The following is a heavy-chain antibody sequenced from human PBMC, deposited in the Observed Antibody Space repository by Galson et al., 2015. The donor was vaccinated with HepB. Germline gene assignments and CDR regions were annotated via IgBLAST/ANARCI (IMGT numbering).Heavy chain of an antibody. CDR1: GFTFSSSS. J-gene: IGHJ3*02. CDR2: ISSSSSYI. V-gene: IGHV3-21*01. Sequence: SLRLSCAASGFTFSSSSMNWVHQAPGTGLEWDSSISSSSSYIYYADSVKGRFTISRDNAKNSLYLQMNSLRAEDTAVYYCASGSGSFAFDIWGQGTMVTVSS. D-gene: IGHD3-10*01. CDR3: ASGSGSFAFDI.